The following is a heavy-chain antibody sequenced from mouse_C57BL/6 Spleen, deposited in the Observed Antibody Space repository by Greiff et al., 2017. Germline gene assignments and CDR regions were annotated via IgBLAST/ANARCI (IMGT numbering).Heavy chain of an antibody. D-gene: IGHD4-1*01. CDR3: ARGTLTGTYFDY. J-gene: IGHJ2*01. CDR2: INPNNGGT. V-gene: IGHV1-26*01. CDR1: GYTFTDYY. Sequence: EVQLQQSGPELVKPGASVKISCKASGYTFTDYYMNWVKQSHGKSLEWIGDINPNNGGTSYNQKFKGKATLTVDKSSSTAYMELRSLTSEDSAVYYCARGTLTGTYFDYWGQGTTLTVSS.